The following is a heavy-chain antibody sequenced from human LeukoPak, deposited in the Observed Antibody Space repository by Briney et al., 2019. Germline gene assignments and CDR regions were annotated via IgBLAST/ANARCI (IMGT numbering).Heavy chain of an antibody. J-gene: IGHJ6*02. CDR2: IYSGGST. V-gene: IGHV3-66*01. CDR1: GFTVSSNY. Sequence: PGGSLRLSCAASGFTVSSNYMSWVRQAPGKGLEWVSVIYSGGSTYYADSVKGRFTISRDNSKNTLYLQMNSLRAEDTAVYYCARDRDSSSWYLNGMDVWGQGTTVTVSS. D-gene: IGHD6-13*01. CDR3: ARDRDSSSWYLNGMDV.